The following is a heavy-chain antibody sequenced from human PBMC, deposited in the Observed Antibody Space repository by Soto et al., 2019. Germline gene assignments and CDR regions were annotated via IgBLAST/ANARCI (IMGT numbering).Heavy chain of an antibody. CDR2: IYSGGST. D-gene: IGHD6-13*01. CDR1: GFTVSSNY. V-gene: IGHV3-66*01. Sequence: EVQLVESGGGLVQPGGSLRLSCAASGFTVSSNYMNWVRQAPGKGLEWVSVIYSGGSTYYADAVKGRFTISRDNAKNTLYLQMKSLRAEDTAVYYCARAGRIAAAGTGVDYWGQGTLVTVSS. J-gene: IGHJ4*02. CDR3: ARAGRIAAAGTGVDY.